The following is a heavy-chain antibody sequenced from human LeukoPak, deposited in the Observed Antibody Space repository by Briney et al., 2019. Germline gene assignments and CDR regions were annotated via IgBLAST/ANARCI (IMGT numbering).Heavy chain of an antibody. CDR2: ISGSGGST. D-gene: IGHD1-26*01. J-gene: IGHJ3*02. CDR3: AKDLTPYSGSYPDAFDI. V-gene: IGHV3-23*01. CDR1: GGSISSSSYY. Sequence: ETLSLTCTVSGGSISSSSYYWGWIRQPPGKGLEWVSAISGSGGSTYYADSVKGRFTISRDNSKNTLYLQMNSLRAEDTAVYYCAKDLTPYSGSYPDAFDIWGQGTMVTVSS.